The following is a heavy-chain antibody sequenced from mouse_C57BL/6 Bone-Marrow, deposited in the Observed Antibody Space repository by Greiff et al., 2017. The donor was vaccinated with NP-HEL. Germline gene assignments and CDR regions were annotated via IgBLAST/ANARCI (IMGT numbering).Heavy chain of an antibody. V-gene: IGHV1-72*01. Sequence: LQQPGAELVKPGASVKLSCKASGYTFTSYWMHWVKQRPGRGLEWIGRIDPNSGGTKYNEKFKSKATLTVDKPSSTAYMQLSSLTSEDSAFYYCARRDGSSFWYFDVWGTGTTVTVSS. CDR1: GYTFTSYW. D-gene: IGHD1-1*01. CDR3: ARRDGSSFWYFDV. J-gene: IGHJ1*03. CDR2: IDPNSGGT.